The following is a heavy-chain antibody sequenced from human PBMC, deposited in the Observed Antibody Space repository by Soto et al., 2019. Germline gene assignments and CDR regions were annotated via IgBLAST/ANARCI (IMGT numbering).Heavy chain of an antibody. D-gene: IGHD2-2*01. CDR2: ISGSGDST. CDR3: AKSAGGYCSTTTCAGNFGYFDL. CDR1: GFTFSSYA. V-gene: IGHV3-23*01. Sequence: AGGSLRLSCAASGFTFSSYAMSWVRQAPGKGLEWVSGISGSGDSTYYADSVEGRFTISRDNSKSTLYLQMNSLRADDTAVYYCAKSAGGYCSTTTCAGNFGYFDLWGRGTLVTVSS. J-gene: IGHJ2*01.